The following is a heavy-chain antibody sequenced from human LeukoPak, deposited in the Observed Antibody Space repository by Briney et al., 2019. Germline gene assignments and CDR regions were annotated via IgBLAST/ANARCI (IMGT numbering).Heavy chain of an antibody. J-gene: IGHJ3*02. CDR2: ISGSGGST. CDR3: AKTFSAQQLVQDAFDI. CDR1: GFTFSSYG. D-gene: IGHD6-13*01. V-gene: IGHV3-23*01. Sequence: GGSLRLFCAASGFTFSSYGMSWVRQAPGKGLDWVSGISGSGGSTYYADSVRGRFTISRDNSKNTLYLQMNSLRAEDTAVYYCAKTFSAQQLVQDAFDIWGQGTMVTVSS.